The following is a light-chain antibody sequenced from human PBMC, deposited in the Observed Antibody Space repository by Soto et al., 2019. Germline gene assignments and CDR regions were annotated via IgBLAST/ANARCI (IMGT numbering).Light chain of an antibody. J-gene: IGLJ1*01. CDR3: SSYTSISTYV. Sequence: QSALNQPASVSGSPGQSITISCTGTSSDVGGYDFVSWYQHHPGKAPRLMIYDVSHRPSGVSDRFSASKSGNTASLTISGLLAEDEADYYCSSYTSISTYVFGTGTKLTVL. V-gene: IGLV2-14*03. CDR1: SSDVGGYDF. CDR2: DVS.